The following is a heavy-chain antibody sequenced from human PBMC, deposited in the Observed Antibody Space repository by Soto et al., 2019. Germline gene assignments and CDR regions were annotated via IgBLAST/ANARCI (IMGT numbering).Heavy chain of an antibody. CDR2: IYFDGKT. V-gene: IGHV4-39*01. Sequence: QLQLQESGPGLLRPSETLSLTCSVSGGSITSSYYYWGWIRQSPGKGLEWIGTIYFDGKTYSSPSLKSRFTILIETSKNQFSLKLTSVTAADSGVYFGAGTYSSGPDDYWGRGTLVTVSS. CDR3: AGTYSSGPDDY. D-gene: IGHD3-22*01. J-gene: IGHJ4*02. CDR1: GGSITSSYYY.